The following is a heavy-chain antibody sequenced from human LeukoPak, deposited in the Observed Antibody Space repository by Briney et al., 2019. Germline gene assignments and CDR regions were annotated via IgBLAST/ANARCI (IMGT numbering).Heavy chain of an antibody. CDR1: GFTFSSYE. J-gene: IGHJ5*02. CDR2: ISSSGSTI. V-gene: IGHV3-48*03. CDR3: ASPNNWFDP. Sequence: GGSLRLYCAASGFTFSSYEMNWVRQAPGKGLEWVSYISSSGSTIYYADSVKGRFTISRDNAKNSLYLQMNSLRAEDTAVYYCASPNNWFDPWGQGTLVTVSS.